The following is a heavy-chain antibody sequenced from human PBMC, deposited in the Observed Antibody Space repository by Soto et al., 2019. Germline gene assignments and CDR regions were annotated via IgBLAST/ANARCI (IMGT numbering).Heavy chain of an antibody. J-gene: IGHJ5*02. Sequence: SETLSRTXIVSGDSISGGASFWSWIRQPPGKGLEWIANVYYSGSSYYNPSLKSRLTISVDTTKNQFSLQLKSMTAADTAVYYCAKLSCTSSTCYFPGWFGPWGQVTLVIVSS. D-gene: IGHD2-2*01. CDR2: VYYSGSS. CDR3: AKLSCTSSTCYFPGWFGP. V-gene: IGHV4-31*02. CDR1: GDSISGGASF.